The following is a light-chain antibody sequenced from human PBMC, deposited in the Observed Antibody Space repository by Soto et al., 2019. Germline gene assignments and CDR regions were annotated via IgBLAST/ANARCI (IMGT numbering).Light chain of an antibody. CDR1: SSDVGSYNL. CDR3: CSYAGSTSLL. J-gene: IGLJ2*01. V-gene: IGLV2-23*02. CDR2: EDT. Sequence: QSALTQPASVSGSPGQSITISCTGTSSDVGSYNLVSWYQQHPDKAPKLMIYEDTKRPSGVSNRFSGSKSGNTASLTLSGLQAGDEADYYCCSYAGSTSLLFGGGTKVTVL.